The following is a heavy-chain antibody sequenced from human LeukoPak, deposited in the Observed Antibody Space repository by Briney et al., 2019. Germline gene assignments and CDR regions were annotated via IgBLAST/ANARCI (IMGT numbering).Heavy chain of an antibody. CDR3: ASNGYDFWSGYSYYFDY. CDR2: ISYDGSNK. D-gene: IGHD3-3*01. V-gene: IGHV3-30*04. CDR1: GFTFSSYA. J-gene: IGHJ4*02. Sequence: GGSLRLSCAASGFTFSSYAMHWVRQAPGKGLEWVAVISYDGSNKYYADSVKGRFTISRDNSKNTLYLQMNSLRAEDTAVYYCASNGYDFWSGYSYYFDYWGQGTLVTVSS.